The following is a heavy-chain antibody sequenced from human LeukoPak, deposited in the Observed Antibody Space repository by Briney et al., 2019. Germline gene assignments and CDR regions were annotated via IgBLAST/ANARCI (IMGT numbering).Heavy chain of an antibody. Sequence: GGSLRLSCAASGFTFSDYWMSWVRQAPGKGLEWVANINQDGSETYYVDSVEGRFTISRDNAKNSLFLQMSSLRAEDTAVYFCSGDAGDYWGQGTLVTAYS. D-gene: IGHD6-13*01. V-gene: IGHV3-7*01. J-gene: IGHJ4*02. CDR2: INQDGSET. CDR1: GFTFSDYW. CDR3: SGDAGDY.